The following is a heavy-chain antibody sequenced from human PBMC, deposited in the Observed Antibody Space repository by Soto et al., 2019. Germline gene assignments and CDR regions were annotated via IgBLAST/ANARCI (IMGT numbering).Heavy chain of an antibody. J-gene: IGHJ4*02. CDR1: GYSFTKFA. Sequence: QVQLVQSGAEVKKPGTSVILSCKASGYSFTKFAVQWVRQALGQRLEWMGWINAGNGNTKYSQKFQDRLTITRDAXAXXAYMDLRSLTSEDTAVYYCARGIWVATTASYYFDSWGQGTQVIVSP. CDR2: INAGNGNT. V-gene: IGHV1-3*01. D-gene: IGHD5-12*01. CDR3: ARGIWVATTASYYFDS.